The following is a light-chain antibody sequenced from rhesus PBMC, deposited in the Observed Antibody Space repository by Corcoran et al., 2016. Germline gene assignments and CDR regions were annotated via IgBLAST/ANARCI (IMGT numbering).Light chain of an antibody. CDR1: QTISSS. CDR2: AAS. J-gene: IGKJ1*01. Sequence: DIQMTQSPSSLSASVGDRVTITCRASQTISSSVAWYQQKPGKVTKLLIYAASTLQSGVPPRFSGCGSGTEFTLTISSLPPEDFATYYCQQHNSHPTFGQGTKVEIK. CDR3: QQHNSHPT. V-gene: IGKV1-44*03.